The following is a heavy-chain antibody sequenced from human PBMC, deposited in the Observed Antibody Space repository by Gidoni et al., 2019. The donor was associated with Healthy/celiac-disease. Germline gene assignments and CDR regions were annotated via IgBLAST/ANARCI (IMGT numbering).Heavy chain of an antibody. J-gene: IGHJ6*02. D-gene: IGHD3-3*01. Sequence: EVQLVESGGGLVQPGGSLRLSCAASGFTFSSYSMNWVRQAPGKGLEWVSYISSSSSTIYYADSVKGRFTISRDNAKNSLYLQMNSLRAEDTAVYYCARDQGSILDGYYYYGMDVWGQGTTVTVSS. CDR1: GFTFSSYS. V-gene: IGHV3-48*04. CDR2: ISSSSSTI. CDR3: ARDQGSILDGYYYYGMDV.